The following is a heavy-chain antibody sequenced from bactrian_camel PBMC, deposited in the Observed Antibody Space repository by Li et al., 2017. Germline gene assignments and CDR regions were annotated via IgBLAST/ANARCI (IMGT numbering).Heavy chain of an antibody. V-gene: IGHV3S6*01. J-gene: IGHJ4*01. CDR2: IYSSGTGT. Sequence: HVQLVESGGGSVQAGGSLKLSCVASGYSYSLSMAWFRQVPGEDPEGVAAIYSSGTGTYYPDSVKGRFTISQDNAKNTLYLQMNSLKPEDTAMYYCAANRRQYCSGAWSYDPLNEYNYWGQGTQVTVS. D-gene: IGHD3*01. CDR1: GYSYSLS. CDR3: AANRRQYCSGAWSYDPLNEYNY.